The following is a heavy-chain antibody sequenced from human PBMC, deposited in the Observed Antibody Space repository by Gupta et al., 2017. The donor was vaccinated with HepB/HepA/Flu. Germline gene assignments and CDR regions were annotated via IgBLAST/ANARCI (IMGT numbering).Heavy chain of an antibody. Sequence: EVQLVQSGGRLVQPGESLTLSCAVSGFTFSNAWMTWVRQAPGKGLEWVGHIKRKNDAGTTYYAAPVQGRFTISRDDSRNTLYLQMNSLKIEDTAVYFCATWYFKVGHSMDWGQGSLVTVSS. CDR2: IKRKNDAGTT. J-gene: IGHJ4*02. CDR1: GFTFSNAW. D-gene: IGHD5-12*01. V-gene: IGHV3-15*01. CDR3: ATWYFKVGHSMD.